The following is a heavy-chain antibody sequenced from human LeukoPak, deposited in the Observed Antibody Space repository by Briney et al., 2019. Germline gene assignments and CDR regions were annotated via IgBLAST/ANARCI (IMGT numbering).Heavy chain of an antibody. CDR1: GFTFSSYG. J-gene: IGHJ6*03. CDR3: AKLWGYYGSGSPSSYYYYMDV. V-gene: IGHV3-30*02. D-gene: IGHD3-10*01. Sequence: PGGSLRLSCAASGFTFSSYGMHWVRQAPGKGLEWVAFIRYDGSNKYYADSVKGRFTISRDNSKNTLYLQMHSLRAEDTAVYYCAKLWGYYGSGSPSSYYYYMDVWGKGTTVTVSS. CDR2: IRYDGSNK.